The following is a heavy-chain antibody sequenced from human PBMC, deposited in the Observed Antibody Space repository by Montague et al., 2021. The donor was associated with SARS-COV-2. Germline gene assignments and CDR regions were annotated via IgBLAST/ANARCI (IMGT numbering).Heavy chain of an antibody. Sequence: SETLSPTCTVSGYSIDSKYYWGWIRQPPGKGLEWIGCSYHSGTTHYHPSRKSRVTISLDTSNNHFSLKVTSVTAADTAVYYCARAPYYGPGKPYQFDYWGRGTLCTVSS. CDR3: ARAPYYGPGKPYQFDY. V-gene: IGHV4-38-2*02. CDR2: SYHSGTT. J-gene: IGHJ4*02. CDR1: GYSIDSKYY. D-gene: IGHD3-10*01.